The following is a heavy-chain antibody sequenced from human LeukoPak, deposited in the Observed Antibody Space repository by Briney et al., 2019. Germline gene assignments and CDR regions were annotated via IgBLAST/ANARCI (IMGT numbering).Heavy chain of an antibody. D-gene: IGHD3-3*01. Sequence: NRSETLSLTCAVYGGSFSGYYWSWIRQPPGKGLEWFGEINHSGSTNYNPSLKSRVTISVDTSKNQFSLKLSSGTAADTAVYYCARGRFFHGMDVWGQGTTVTVSS. CDR2: INHSGST. V-gene: IGHV4-34*01. J-gene: IGHJ6*02. CDR3: ARGRFFHGMDV. CDR1: GGSFSGYY.